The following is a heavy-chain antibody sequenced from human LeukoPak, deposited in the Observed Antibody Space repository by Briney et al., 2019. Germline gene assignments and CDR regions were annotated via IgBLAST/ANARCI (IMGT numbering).Heavy chain of an antibody. D-gene: IGHD4-11*01. CDR2: IYRSGST. J-gene: IGHJ6*03. CDR1: GFTVSSNY. V-gene: IGHV3-53*01. CDR3: ARGRDDYSNYSPAYYYYMDV. Sequence: GRSLRLSCAASGFTVSSNYMSWVRQAPGKGLEWVSVIYRSGSTYYADSVKGRFTISRDNSKNTLYLQMNSLRAEDTAVYYCARGRDDYSNYSPAYYYYMDVWGKGTTVFVSS.